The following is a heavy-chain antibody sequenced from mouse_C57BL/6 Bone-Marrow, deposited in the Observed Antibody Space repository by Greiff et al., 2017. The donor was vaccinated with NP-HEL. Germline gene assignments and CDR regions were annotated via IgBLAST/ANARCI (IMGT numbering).Heavy chain of an antibody. CDR3: ARGDGYYEVAY. J-gene: IGHJ3*01. Sequence: VQLKQSGPVLVKPGASVKMSCKASGYTFTDYYMNWVKQSHGKSLEWIGVINPYNGGTSYNQKFKGKATLTVDKSSSTAYMELISLTSEDSAVYYGARGDGYYEVAYWGQGTLVTVSA. V-gene: IGHV1-19*01. D-gene: IGHD2-3*01. CDR1: GYTFTDYY. CDR2: INPYNGGT.